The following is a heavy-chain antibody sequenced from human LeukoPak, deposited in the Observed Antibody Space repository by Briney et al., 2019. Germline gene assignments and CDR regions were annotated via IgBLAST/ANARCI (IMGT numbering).Heavy chain of an antibody. J-gene: IGHJ4*02. V-gene: IGHV5-51*01. Sequence: GESLKIPCKGSGYSFANYWIGWVRQMPGKGLEWMGIIYPSDSQTRYSPSFQGQVTISVDKSISTAFLQWSSLQASDTAIYYCARRLRHYYDSSGYSTPYYFDYWGQGTLVAVSS. CDR3: ARRLRHYYDSSGYSTPYYFDY. CDR2: IYPSDSQT. CDR1: GYSFANYW. D-gene: IGHD3-22*01.